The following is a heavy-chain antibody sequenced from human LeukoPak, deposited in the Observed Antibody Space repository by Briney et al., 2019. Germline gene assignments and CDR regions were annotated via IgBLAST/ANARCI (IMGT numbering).Heavy chain of an antibody. Sequence: SETLSLTCNVTGGSISSATYYWGWIRQPPGKGLEWIGSVYYSGSTYYNPSLKSRVTISLDTSENQFSVKLNSVTAADTAIYYCTCGYYSRGDYWGQGTLVTVSS. V-gene: IGHV4-39*01. CDR2: VYYSGST. D-gene: IGHD3-22*01. CDR3: TCGYYSRGDY. J-gene: IGHJ4*02. CDR1: GGSISSATYY.